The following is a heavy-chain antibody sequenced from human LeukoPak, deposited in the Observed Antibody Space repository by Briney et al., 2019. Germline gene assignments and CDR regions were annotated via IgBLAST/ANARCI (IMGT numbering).Heavy chain of an antibody. CDR1: GGSISSYY. J-gene: IGHJ4*02. CDR3: ARRLRYSDGYFDY. Sequence: SETLSLTCTVSGGSISSYYWSWIRQPPGKGLEWIGYIYYSGSTNYNPSLKSRVTISVDTSKNQFSPKLSSVTAADTAVYYCARRLRYSDGYFDYWGQGTLVTVSS. V-gene: IGHV4-59*08. D-gene: IGHD3-9*01. CDR2: IYYSGST.